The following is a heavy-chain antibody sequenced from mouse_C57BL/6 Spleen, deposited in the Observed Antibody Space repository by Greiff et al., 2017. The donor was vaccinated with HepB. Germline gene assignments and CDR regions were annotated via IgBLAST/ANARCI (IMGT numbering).Heavy chain of an antibody. D-gene: IGHD2-4*01. J-gene: IGHJ4*01. CDR2: IYPGDGDT. V-gene: IGHV1-82*01. CDR3: ATDYGGYYAMDY. Sequence: VKLQESGPELVKPGASVKISCKASGYAFSSSWMNWVKQRPGKGLEWIGRIYPGDGDTNYNGKFKGKATLTADKSSSTAYMQLSSLTSEDSAVYFCATDYGGYYAMDYWGQGTSVTVSS. CDR1: GYAFSSSW.